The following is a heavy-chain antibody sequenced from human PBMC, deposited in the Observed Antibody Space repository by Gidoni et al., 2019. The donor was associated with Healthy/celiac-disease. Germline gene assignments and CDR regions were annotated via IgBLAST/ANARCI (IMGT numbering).Heavy chain of an antibody. D-gene: IGHD6-19*01. CDR1: GSTFTGSY. CDR2: INPNSGGT. J-gene: IGHJ4*02. CDR3: ARGIRPSGWLVNDPPNQIDY. V-gene: IGHV1-2*02. Sequence: QVQLVQSGAEVKKPGASVKVSCKASGSTFTGSYMHWVRQAPGQGLEWMGWINPNSGGTNYAQKFQGRVTMTRDTSISTAYMELSRLRSDDTAVYYCARGIRPSGWLVNDPPNQIDYWGQGTLVTVSS.